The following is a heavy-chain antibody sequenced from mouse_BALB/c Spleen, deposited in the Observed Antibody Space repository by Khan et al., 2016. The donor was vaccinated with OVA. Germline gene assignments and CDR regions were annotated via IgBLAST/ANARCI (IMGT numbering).Heavy chain of an antibody. Sequence: QVQLKESGPGLVAPSQSLSITCSVSGFSLSRYNIHWVRQPPGKGLEWLGMIWGGGGTDYNSTLKSRLTISKDNSESQVFLKMNRLQTDDTAMYYCARAYYRFDGYYAMDYWGQGTSVTVSS. V-gene: IGHV2-6-4*01. CDR3: ARAYYRFDGYYAMDY. CDR2: IWGGGGT. J-gene: IGHJ4*01. D-gene: IGHD2-14*01. CDR1: GFSLSRYN.